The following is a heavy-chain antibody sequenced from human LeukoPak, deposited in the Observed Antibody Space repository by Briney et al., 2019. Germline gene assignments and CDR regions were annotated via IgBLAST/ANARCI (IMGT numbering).Heavy chain of an antibody. CDR3: ARDLYYYDSSGYYP. V-gene: IGHV1-2*02. Sequence: ASVTVSCKASGYTFTGYYMHWVRQAPGQGLEWMGRINPNSGGTNYAQKFQGRVTMTRDTSISTAYMELSRLRSDDTAVYYCARDLYYYDSSGYYPWGQGTLVTVSS. J-gene: IGHJ5*02. D-gene: IGHD3-22*01. CDR1: GYTFTGYY. CDR2: INPNSGGT.